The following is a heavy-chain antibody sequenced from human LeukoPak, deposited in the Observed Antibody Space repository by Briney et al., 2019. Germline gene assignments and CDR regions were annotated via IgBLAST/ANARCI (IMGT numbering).Heavy chain of an antibody. CDR1: GYTFTSYY. D-gene: IGHD6-6*01. CDR2: INPSGGST. Sequence: ASVKISCKASGYTFTSYYMHWVRQAPGQGLEWMGIINPSGGSTSYAQKFQGRVAMTRDTSTSTVYMELSSLRSEDTAVYYCARGRLGGSSSDWFDPWGQGTLVTVSS. CDR3: ARGRLGGSSSDWFDP. V-gene: IGHV1-46*01. J-gene: IGHJ5*02.